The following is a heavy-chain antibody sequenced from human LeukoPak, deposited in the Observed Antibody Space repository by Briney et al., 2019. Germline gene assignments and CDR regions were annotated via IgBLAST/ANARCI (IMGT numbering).Heavy chain of an antibody. CDR1: GFTFGDYY. V-gene: IGHV3-11*04. D-gene: IGHD4/OR15-4a*01. J-gene: IGHJ4*02. CDR2: ISGSSSTI. CDR3: ARDGAEDYGIDY. Sequence: GGSLRLSCAVSGFTFGDYYMSWSRQAPGKGLEWISYISGSSSTIYYADSVKGRFTISRDNGKNSLYLQMNSLTVEDTGVYYCARDGAEDYGIDYWGRGTLVTVSS.